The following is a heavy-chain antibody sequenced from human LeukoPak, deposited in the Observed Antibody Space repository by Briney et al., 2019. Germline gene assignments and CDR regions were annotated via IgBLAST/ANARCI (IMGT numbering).Heavy chain of an antibody. CDR3: ARASHDFWSGYFDY. V-gene: IGHV4-4*07. J-gene: IGHJ4*02. CDR2: IYTSGST. D-gene: IGHD3-3*01. CDR1: GGSISSYY. Sequence: SETLSLTCTVSGGSISSYYWSWIRQPAGKGLEWIGRIYTSGSTNYNPSLKSRVTMSVDTSKNQFSLKLSSVTAADTAVYYCARASHDFWSGYFDYWGQGTLVTVSS.